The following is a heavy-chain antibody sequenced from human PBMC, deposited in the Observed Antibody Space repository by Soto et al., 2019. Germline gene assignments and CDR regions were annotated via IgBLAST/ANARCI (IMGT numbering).Heavy chain of an antibody. D-gene: IGHD3-22*01. CDR3: ARVHDSSGYWTHLDD. V-gene: IGHV1-2*02. J-gene: IGHJ4*02. CDR2: INPNSGGT. Sequence: QVQLVQSGAEVKKPGASVKVSCKASGYTFTGYYMHWVRQAPGQGLEWMGWINPNSGGTNYAQKLQGRVTMTRDTASSTADRERSRLRSDDTAVYYCARVHDSSGYWTHLDDWGQGTLVTVSS. CDR1: GYTFTGYY.